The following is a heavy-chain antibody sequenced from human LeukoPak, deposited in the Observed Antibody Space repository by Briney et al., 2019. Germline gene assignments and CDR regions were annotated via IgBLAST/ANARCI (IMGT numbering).Heavy chain of an antibody. V-gene: IGHV3-15*01. CDR2: IKSKTNGGTT. D-gene: IGHD1-26*01. CDR1: GFTFSNAW. J-gene: IGHJ3*02. CDR3: TTSELLSAFDI. Sequence: GGSLRLSCAASGFTFSNAWMNWVRQAPGKGLEWVGRIKSKTNGGTTDYAAPVKGRFTISRDDSKNTLYVQMNSLKTEDTAVYYCTTSELLSAFDIWGQGTMVTVSS.